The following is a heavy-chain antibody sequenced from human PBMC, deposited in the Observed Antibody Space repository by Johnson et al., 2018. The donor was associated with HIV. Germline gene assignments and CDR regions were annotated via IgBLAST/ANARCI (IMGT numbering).Heavy chain of an antibody. CDR1: GFTFSDYY. D-gene: IGHD6-19*01. Sequence: VQLVESGGGLVKPGGSLRLSCAASGFTFSDYYMSWIRQAPGKGLEWVANIKQDGSEKYYVDSVKGRFTISRDNAKNSLYLQMNSLRAEDTAVYYCARELISSGWMSEDAFDIWGQWTMVTVSS. CDR3: ARELISSGWMSEDAFDI. CDR2: IKQDGSEK. V-gene: IGHV3-7*01. J-gene: IGHJ3*02.